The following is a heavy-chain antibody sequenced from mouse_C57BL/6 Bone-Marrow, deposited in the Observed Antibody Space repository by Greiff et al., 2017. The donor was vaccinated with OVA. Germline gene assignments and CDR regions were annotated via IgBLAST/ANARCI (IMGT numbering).Heavy chain of an antibody. Sequence: QVHVKQSGAELVRPGTSVKVSCKASGYALTNYLIEWVKQRPGQGLEWIGVINPGSGGTNYNEKFKGKATLTADKSSSTAYMQLSSLTSEDSAVYFCARDYYGSSYGYFDYWGQGTTLTVSS. CDR2: INPGSGGT. D-gene: IGHD1-1*01. V-gene: IGHV1-54*01. J-gene: IGHJ2*01. CDR3: ARDYYGSSYGYFDY. CDR1: GYALTNYL.